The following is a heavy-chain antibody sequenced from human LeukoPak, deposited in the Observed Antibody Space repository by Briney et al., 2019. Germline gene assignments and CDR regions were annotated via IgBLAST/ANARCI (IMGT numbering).Heavy chain of an antibody. J-gene: IGHJ4*02. V-gene: IGHV3-33*01. CDR3: ARGIRYDSSGPGY. D-gene: IGHD3-22*01. Sequence: GGSLRLSCAASGFTFSSYGMHWVRQAPGKGLEWVAVIWYDGSNKYYADSVKGRFTISRDNSKNTVYLQMNSLRAEDTALYYCARGIRYDSSGPGYWGQGTLVTVSS. CDR2: IWYDGSNK. CDR1: GFTFSSYG.